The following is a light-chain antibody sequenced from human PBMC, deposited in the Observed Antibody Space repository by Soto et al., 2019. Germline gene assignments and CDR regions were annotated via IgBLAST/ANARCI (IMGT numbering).Light chain of an antibody. CDR1: QSVSSY. J-gene: IGKJ4*01. Sequence: EIVLTQSPATLSLSPGERATLSCRASQSVSSYLAWYQQKPGQAPRLLIYDTSNWATGIPARFRGSGSGTDFTLTISRLEPEDVAVYYCQQRSDWPPRLTFGGGTKVEIK. CDR3: QQRSDWPPRLT. V-gene: IGKV3-11*01. CDR2: DTS.